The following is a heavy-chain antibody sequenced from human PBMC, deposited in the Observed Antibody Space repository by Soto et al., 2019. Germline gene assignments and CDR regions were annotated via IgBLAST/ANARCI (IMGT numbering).Heavy chain of an antibody. CDR2: INHSGST. CDR3: ASLPNYYYGMDV. J-gene: IGHJ6*04. V-gene: IGHV4-34*01. Sequence: SETLSLTCAVYGGSFSGYYWSWIRQPPWKGLEWIGEINHSGSTNYNPSLKSRVTISVDTSKNQFSLKLSSVTAADTAMYYCASLPNYYYGMDVWGKGTTVTVS. CDR1: GGSFSGYY.